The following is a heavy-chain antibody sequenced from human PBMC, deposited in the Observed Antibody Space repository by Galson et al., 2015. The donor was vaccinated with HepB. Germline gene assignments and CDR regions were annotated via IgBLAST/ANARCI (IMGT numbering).Heavy chain of an antibody. Sequence: SLRLSCAVSGFTFSRHAFHWVRQAPGRGLEWVALISSDYTSKFYADSVMGRLTISRDNSKDTVYLQMNSLRDEDTAVYYCASDCDGAGIFYNMLGYWGQGTMVTVSA. D-gene: IGHD3-3*02. CDR3: ASDCDGAGIFYNMLGY. J-gene: IGHJ4*02. V-gene: IGHV3-30*07. CDR2: ISSDYTSK. CDR1: GFTFSRHA.